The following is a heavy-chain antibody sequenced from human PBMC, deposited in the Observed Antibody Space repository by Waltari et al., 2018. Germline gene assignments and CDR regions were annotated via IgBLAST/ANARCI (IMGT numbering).Heavy chain of an antibody. V-gene: IGHV3-30-3*01. J-gene: IGHJ3*02. D-gene: IGHD3-9*01. CDR3: ARDYDILTGYYQGAFDI. Sequence: QVQLVESGGGVVQPGRSLRLSCAASGFTFSSYAMHWVRQAPGKGLEWVAVISYDGSNKYYADSVKGRFTISRDNSKNTLYLQMNSLRAEDTAVYYCARDYDILTGYYQGAFDIWGQGTMVTVSS. CDR1: GFTFSSYA. CDR2: ISYDGSNK.